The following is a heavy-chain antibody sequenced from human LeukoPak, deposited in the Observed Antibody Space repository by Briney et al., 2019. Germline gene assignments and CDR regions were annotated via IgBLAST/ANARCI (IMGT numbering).Heavy chain of an antibody. J-gene: IGHJ4*02. Sequence: GGSLRLSCAASGFTFSSYAMSWVRQAPGKGLEWVSAISGSGGSTYYADSVKGRFTISRDNSKNTLYLQMNSLRAEDTAVYYCARDRCERGTCRNKESPSEQSVWGQGTLVTVSS. V-gene: IGHV3-23*01. CDR3: ARDRCERGTCRNKESPSEQSV. D-gene: IGHD6-6*01. CDR2: ISGSGGST. CDR1: GFTFSSYA.